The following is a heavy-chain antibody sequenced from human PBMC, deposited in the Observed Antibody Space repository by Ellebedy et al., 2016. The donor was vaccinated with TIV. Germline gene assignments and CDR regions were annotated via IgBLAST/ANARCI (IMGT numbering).Heavy chain of an antibody. CDR1: GLTFSSHG. D-gene: IGHD2-21*02. CDR2: LTPSGDST. CDR3: VVTGWRGGTIVPFTY. V-gene: IGHV3-23*01. Sequence: GESLKISCAVSGLTFSSHGMSWVRQAPGKGLEWVSGLTPSGDSTYYANSVKGRFTISRDNSNNTLYLQMNSLRVEDTAVYYGVVTGWRGGTIVPFTYWGQGSLVTVSS. J-gene: IGHJ4*02.